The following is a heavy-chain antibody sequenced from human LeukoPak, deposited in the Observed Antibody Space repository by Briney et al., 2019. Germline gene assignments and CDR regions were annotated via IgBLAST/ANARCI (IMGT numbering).Heavy chain of an antibody. V-gene: IGHV1-18*01. Sequence: GASVKVSCKASGYTFTSYGIYWVRQAPGQGLEWMGWISAYNGNTNYAQNLQDRVTMTTDASTSTAYMELRSLRSDDTAVYYCVREVSMVRGVITFYHYNGMDVWGQGTAVTVSS. D-gene: IGHD3-10*01. J-gene: IGHJ6*02. CDR3: VREVSMVRGVITFYHYNGMDV. CDR2: ISAYNGNT. CDR1: GYTFTSYG.